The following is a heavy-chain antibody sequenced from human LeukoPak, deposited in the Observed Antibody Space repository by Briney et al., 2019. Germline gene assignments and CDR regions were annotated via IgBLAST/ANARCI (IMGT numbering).Heavy chain of an antibody. D-gene: IGHD4-17*01. CDR2: INPNSGGT. V-gene: IGHV1-2*06. CDR1: GYTFTSYG. Sequence: KPGASVKVSCKASGYTFTSYGISWVRQAPGQGLEWMGRINPNSGGTNYAQKFQGRVTMTRDTSISTAYMELSRLRSDDTAVYYCARESYGDYPYYFDYWGQGTLVTVSS. CDR3: ARESYGDYPYYFDY. J-gene: IGHJ4*02.